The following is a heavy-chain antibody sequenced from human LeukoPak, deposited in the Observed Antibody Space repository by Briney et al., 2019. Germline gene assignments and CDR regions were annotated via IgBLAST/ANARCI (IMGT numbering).Heavy chain of an antibody. J-gene: IGHJ4*02. CDR1: GFTFSSYG. CDR3: ARVERGYNYAGIDY. D-gene: IGHD5-24*01. V-gene: IGHV3-23*01. CDR2: ISGSGGST. Sequence: PGGSLRLSCAASGFTFSSYGMSWVRQAPGKGLEWVSAISGSGGSTYYADSVKGRFTISRDNSENSLYLQMNSLRADDTAVYYCARVERGYNYAGIDYWGQGTLVTVSS.